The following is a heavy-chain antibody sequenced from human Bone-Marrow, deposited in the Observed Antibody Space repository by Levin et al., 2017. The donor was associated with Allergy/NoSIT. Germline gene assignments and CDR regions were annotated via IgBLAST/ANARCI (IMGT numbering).Heavy chain of an antibody. CDR2: ISSSGGTI. D-gene: IGHD2-2*01. J-gene: IGHJ5*02. V-gene: IGHV3-48*03. Sequence: PGGSLRLSCAASGFSFSNYEMNWVRQAPGKGLEWVSYISSSGGTIYYSDSVRGRFTISRDNAKNSLSLQMNSLRAEDTAVYYCVRGRGSTTAWGQGTLVTVSS. CDR1: GFSFSNYE. CDR3: VRGRGSTTA.